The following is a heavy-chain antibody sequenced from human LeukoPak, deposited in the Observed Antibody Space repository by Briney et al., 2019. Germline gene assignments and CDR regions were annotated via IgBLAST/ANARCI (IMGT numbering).Heavy chain of an antibody. J-gene: IGHJ5*02. Sequence: SETLSLTCAVYGGSFSGYYWSWIRQPPGTGLEWIGEINHSGSTNYNPSLKSRVTISVDTSKNQFSLKLSSVTAADTAVYYCARGLPYSSSWYWFDPWGQGTLVTVSS. CDR3: ARGLPYSSSWYWFDP. CDR1: GGSFSGYY. V-gene: IGHV4-34*01. D-gene: IGHD6-13*01. CDR2: INHSGST.